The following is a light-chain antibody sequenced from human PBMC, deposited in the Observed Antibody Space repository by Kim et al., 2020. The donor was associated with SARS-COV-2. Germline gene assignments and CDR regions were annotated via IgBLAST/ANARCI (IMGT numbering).Light chain of an antibody. J-gene: IGKJ4*01. CDR3: MHSIQLPLT. V-gene: IGKV2D-29*01. CDR2: EVT. CDR1: QSLLHRGGKTY. Sequence: PASISCKSSQSLLHRGGKTYVLCSLQQAGQPPRLLIYEVTNRFSGVPDRFSGSGSGTDFTLKISRVEAEDVGVYYCMHSIQLPLTFGGGTKVDIK.